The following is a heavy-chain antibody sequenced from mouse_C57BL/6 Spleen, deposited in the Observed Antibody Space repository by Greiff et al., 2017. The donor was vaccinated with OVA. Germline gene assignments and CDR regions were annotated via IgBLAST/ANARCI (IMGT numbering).Heavy chain of an antibody. CDR3: SEVSAVYYCASTTVQDLYAMDY. J-gene: IGHJ4*01. CDR1: YTFSRRVH. Sequence: VQLQQSGPELARPWASVKISCQAFYTFSRRVHFAIRDTNYWMQWVKQRPGQGLEWIGAIYPGNGDTSYNQKFKGKATLTADTTSSTAYMQLSSLTSEVSAVYYCASTTVQDLYAMDYWGQGTSVTVSS. D-gene: IGHD1-1*01. V-gene: IGHV1-87*01. CDR2: GQGLEWIG.